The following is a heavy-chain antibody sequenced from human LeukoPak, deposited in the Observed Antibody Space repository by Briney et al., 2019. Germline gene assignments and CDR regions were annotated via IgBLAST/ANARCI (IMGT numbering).Heavy chain of an antibody. CDR2: IRYDGSNK. D-gene: IGHD3-10*01. J-gene: IGHJ4*02. Sequence: GGSLRLSCAASGFTFSSYGMHWVRQAPGKGLEWVAFIRYDGSNKYYADSVKGRFTISRDNSKNTLYLQMNSLRAEDTAVYYCAKEGSITMVRGVPLDDRGELDYWGQGTLVTVSS. CDR3: AKEGSITMVRGVPLDDRGELDY. CDR1: GFTFSSYG. V-gene: IGHV3-30*02.